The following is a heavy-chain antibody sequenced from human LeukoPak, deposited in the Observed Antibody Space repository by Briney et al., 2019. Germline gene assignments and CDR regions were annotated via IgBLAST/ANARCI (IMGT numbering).Heavy chain of an antibody. CDR1: GFTFSSYW. V-gene: IGHV3-38-3*01. CDR3: ARVTYSRDYYYYMDV. CDR2: ISGGST. J-gene: IGHJ6*03. D-gene: IGHD2-21*01. Sequence: GGSLRLSCAASGFTFSSYWMDGVRQAPGKGLEWVSSISGGSTYYADSRKGRFTISRDNSKNTLHLQMNSLRAEDTAVYYCARVTYSRDYYYYMDVWGKGTTVTVSS.